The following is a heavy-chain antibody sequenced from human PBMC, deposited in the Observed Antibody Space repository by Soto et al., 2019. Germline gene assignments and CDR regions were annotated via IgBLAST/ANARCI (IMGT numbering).Heavy chain of an antibody. V-gene: IGHV3-21*01. D-gene: IGHD2-8*01. J-gene: IGHJ4*02. CDR1: GFVFSTST. CDR3: ARDLGEMYAF. Sequence: LRLSCVGSGFVFSTSTMSWVRQAPGKGLDWVSSISSSSSYIYNADSLKGRFTISRDNAKNSLYLQMNSLRAEDTAVYFCARDLGEMYAFWGQGTLVTVSS. CDR2: ISSSSSYI.